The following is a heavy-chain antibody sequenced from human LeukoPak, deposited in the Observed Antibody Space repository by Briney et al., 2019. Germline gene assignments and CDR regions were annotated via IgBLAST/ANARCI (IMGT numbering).Heavy chain of an antibody. CDR2: IYYSGST. CDR1: GGSISSGGYY. CDR3: ARLNWSSTSCYQDY. D-gene: IGHD2-2*01. V-gene: IGHV4-31*03. J-gene: IGHJ4*02. Sequence: SETLSLTCTVSGGSISSGGYYWSWIRQHPGKGLEWIGYIYYSGSTYYNPSLKSRVTISVDTSKNQFSLKLSPVTAADTAVYYCARLNWSSTSCYQDYWGQGTLVTVSS.